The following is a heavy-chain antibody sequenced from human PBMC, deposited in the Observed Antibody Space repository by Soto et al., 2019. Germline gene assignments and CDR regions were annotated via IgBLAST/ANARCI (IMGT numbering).Heavy chain of an antibody. J-gene: IGHJ6*02. D-gene: IGHD6-13*01. CDR1: GYDFTAYD. CDR2: MNPINGAA. V-gene: IGHV1-8*02. CDR3: GRGPSPRAPAGGTPYYYAMDV. Sequence: ASVKVSCKASGYDFTAYDINWVHQASGQGLEWMGWMNPINGAAGSARRFQGRVSMTRNTATGTAYLELTNLRSDDTAVYFCGRGPSPRAPAGGTPYYYAMDVWGQGTTVTVSS.